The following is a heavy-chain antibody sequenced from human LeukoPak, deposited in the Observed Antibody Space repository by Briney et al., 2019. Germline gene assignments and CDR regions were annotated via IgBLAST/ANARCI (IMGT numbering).Heavy chain of an antibody. V-gene: IGHV3-21*03. D-gene: IGHD5-12*01. Sequence: GGSLRLSCAASGFTFSPYTMSWVRQAPGKGLEWVSSISTRSSYIYYADSVKGRFTISRDNAKGSLYLQMNSLKAEDTALYYCARGKQTLNTDIVATIGPGPPFDYWGQGTLVTVSS. CDR1: GFTFSPYT. CDR2: ISTRSSYI. J-gene: IGHJ4*02. CDR3: ARGKQTLNTDIVATIGPGPPFDY.